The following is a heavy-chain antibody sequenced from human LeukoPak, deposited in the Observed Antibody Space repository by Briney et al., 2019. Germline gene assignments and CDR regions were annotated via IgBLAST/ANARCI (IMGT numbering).Heavy chain of an antibody. V-gene: IGHV3-30*02. D-gene: IGHD5-24*01. CDR1: GFTFSSYG. CDR2: IRYDGSNK. J-gene: IGHJ4*02. CDR3: AKEDDYTTGVDY. Sequence: GGSLRLSCAASGFTFSSYGMHWVRQAPGKGLEWVAFIRYDGSNKYYADSVKGRFTISRDNSKNTLYLQMNSLRAEDTAVYYCAKEDDYTTGVDYWGQGTLVTVSS.